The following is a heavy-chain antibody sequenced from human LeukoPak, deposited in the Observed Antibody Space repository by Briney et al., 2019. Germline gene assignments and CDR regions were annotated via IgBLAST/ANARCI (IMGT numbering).Heavy chain of an antibody. CDR1: GFTFSSYA. J-gene: IGHJ3*02. V-gene: IGHV3-23*01. D-gene: IGHD2-21*02. CDR3: ARETLGVTAFDI. CDR2: ISGSGGST. Sequence: PGGSLRLSCAASGFTFSSYAMSWVRQAPGKGLEWVSAISGSGGSTYYADSVKGRFTISRDNTKNSLYLQMNSLRAEDTAVYYCARETLGVTAFDIWGQGTMVTVSS.